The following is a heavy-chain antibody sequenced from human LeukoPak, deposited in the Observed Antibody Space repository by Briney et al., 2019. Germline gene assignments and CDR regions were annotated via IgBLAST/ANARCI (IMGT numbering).Heavy chain of an antibody. CDR3: AREDSVNYYGSGSPGY. J-gene: IGHJ4*02. CDR1: GFTFSSYG. V-gene: IGHV3-30*02. D-gene: IGHD3-10*01. CDR2: IRYDGSNK. Sequence: GGSLRLSCAASGFTFSSYGMHWVRQAPGKGLEWVAFIRYDGSNKYYADSVRGRFTISRDNSKSTLYLQMNSLRTDDTAIYYCAREDSVNYYGSGSPGYWGQGTLVTVSS.